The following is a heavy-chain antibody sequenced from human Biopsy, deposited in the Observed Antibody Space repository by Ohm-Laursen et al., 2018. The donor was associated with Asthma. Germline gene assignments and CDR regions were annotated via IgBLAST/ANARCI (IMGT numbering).Heavy chain of an antibody. CDR2: INAGDGNT. Sequence: ASVKVSCKASGYTFIHFAIHWVRQAPGQRLEWMGWINAGDGNTKYSQKFQGRVTITRDTSASTAYMDLRSLRSEDTAMYYCARTYYDFLTGQVNNAFALWGQGTMVTVSS. CDR3: ARTYYDFLTGQVNNAFAL. CDR1: GYTFIHFA. V-gene: IGHV1-3*01. J-gene: IGHJ3*01. D-gene: IGHD3-9*01.